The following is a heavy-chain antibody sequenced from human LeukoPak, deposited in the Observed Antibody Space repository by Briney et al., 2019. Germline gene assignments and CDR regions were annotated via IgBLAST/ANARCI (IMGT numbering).Heavy chain of an antibody. CDR3: TRDLRTGLRFLQWLPGYYYYGMDV. CDR2: IRSKAYGGTT. D-gene: IGHD3-3*01. J-gene: IGHJ6*02. Sequence: PGGSLRLSCTASGFTCGDYAMSWFRQAPGEGLEGGGFIRSKAYGGTTEYAASVKGRFTISRDDSKSIAYLQMNSLKTEDTAVYYCTRDLRTGLRFLQWLPGYYYYGMDVWGQGTTVTVSS. CDR1: GFTCGDYA. V-gene: IGHV3-49*03.